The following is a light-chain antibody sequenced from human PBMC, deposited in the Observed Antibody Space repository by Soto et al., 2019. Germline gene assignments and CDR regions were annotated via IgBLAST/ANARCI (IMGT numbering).Light chain of an antibody. J-gene: IGLJ1*01. Sequence: QSALTQPPSVSGAPGQRVTISCTGSKSNIGAGYHVHWYQRLPGTAPRVLIFGDINRPSGVPDRFSGSKSGPSASLAITGLQAEDEADYYCQSYDSRLSTYVFGSGTKLTVL. CDR3: QSYDSRLSTYV. CDR1: KSNIGAGYH. V-gene: IGLV1-40*01. CDR2: GDI.